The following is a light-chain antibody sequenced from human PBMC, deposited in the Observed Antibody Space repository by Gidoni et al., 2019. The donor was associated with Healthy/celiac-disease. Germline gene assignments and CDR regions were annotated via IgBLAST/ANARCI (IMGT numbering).Light chain of an antibody. CDR3: QQSYSTPIT. CDR2: AAS. V-gene: IGKV1-39*01. Sequence: DIPMTQSPSSLSASVGDRVTITCRASQSISSYLNWYQQKPGKAPKLLIYAASSLQSGVPSRFSGSGSGTDFTLTISSLQPEDFATYYCQQSYSTPITFXPXTKVDIK. CDR1: QSISSY. J-gene: IGKJ3*01.